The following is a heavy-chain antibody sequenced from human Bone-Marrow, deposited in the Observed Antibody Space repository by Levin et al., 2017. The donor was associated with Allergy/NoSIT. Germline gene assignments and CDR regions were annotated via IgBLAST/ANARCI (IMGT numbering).Heavy chain of an antibody. J-gene: IGHJ6*02. V-gene: IGHV3-74*01. Sequence: GESLKISCLASGFTFDRHWMHWVRQAPGKEPVWVSRIDRDGSIIDYADSVKGRFTISRDNAKHSLYLQMNNLRVEDTALYYCARDHGEYYEFWSDHHPGMDVWGQGTTVTVSS. D-gene: IGHD3-3*01. CDR1: GFTFDRHW. CDR3: ARDHGEYYEFWSDHHPGMDV. CDR2: IDRDGSII.